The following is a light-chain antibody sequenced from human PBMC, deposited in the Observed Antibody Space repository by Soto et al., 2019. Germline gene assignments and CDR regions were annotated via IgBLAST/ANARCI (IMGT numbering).Light chain of an antibody. CDR1: SSDVGGYNY. CDR2: EVT. Sequence: QSALTQPPSASGSPGQPVTISCTGTSSDVGGYNYVSWYQQHPGTAPKLMIYEVTKRPSGVPDRFSGSKSGNTASLTVSGLQAEDEADYYCSSYAGSNSYVFGTGTKLTVL. J-gene: IGLJ1*01. CDR3: SSYAGSNSYV. V-gene: IGLV2-8*01.